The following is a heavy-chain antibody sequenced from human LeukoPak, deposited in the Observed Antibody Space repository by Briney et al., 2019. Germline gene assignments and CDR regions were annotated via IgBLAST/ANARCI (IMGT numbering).Heavy chain of an antibody. D-gene: IGHD5-18*01. J-gene: IGHJ4*02. V-gene: IGHV3-7*01. CDR1: GFTFSSYW. CDR3: ARDLSGVAGCTYGRGIDY. CDR2: IKKDGSEK. Sequence: GGSLRLSCAASGFTFSSYWMSWVRQAPGKGLEWVANIKKDGSEKYYVDSVKGRFTISRDNAKASLYLQMNSLGAEDTAVYYCARDLSGVAGCTYGRGIDYWGQGTLVTVSS.